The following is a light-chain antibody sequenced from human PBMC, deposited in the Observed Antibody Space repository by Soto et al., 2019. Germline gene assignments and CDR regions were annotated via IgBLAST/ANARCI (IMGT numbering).Light chain of an antibody. CDR1: QSVTTF. V-gene: IGKV3-11*01. CDR2: DAS. Sequence: EIVLTQSPVTLSLSPGERATLSCRASQSVTTFLAWYQQKPGQAPRLLIYDASKRATGIPARFSGSGSGTDFTRTIISLETEDFAVYYCQQRTNWPLTFGGGTKVEIK. CDR3: QQRTNWPLT. J-gene: IGKJ4*01.